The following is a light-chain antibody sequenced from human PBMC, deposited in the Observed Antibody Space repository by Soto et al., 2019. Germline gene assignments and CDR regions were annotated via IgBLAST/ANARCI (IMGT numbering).Light chain of an antibody. CDR1: QSVSSSY. CDR3: QQYGSSLSIT. Sequence: EIVLTQSPGTLSLSPGERATLPCRASQSVSSSYLAWYQQKPGQAPRLLIYGASSRATGIPYRFSGSGSGTDFTLTISRLEPEDFAVYYCQQYGSSLSITFGQGTRLEIK. V-gene: IGKV3-20*01. J-gene: IGKJ5*01. CDR2: GAS.